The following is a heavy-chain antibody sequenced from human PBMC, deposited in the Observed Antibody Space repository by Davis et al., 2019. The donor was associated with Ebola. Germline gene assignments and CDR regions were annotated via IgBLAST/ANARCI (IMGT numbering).Heavy chain of an antibody. Sequence: PGGSLRLSCAASGFTFSSYAMHWVRQASGKGLEWVGRIRSKANSYATAYAASVKGRFTISRDDSKNTAYLQMNSLKTEDTAVYYCTRLWSSGDYWGQGTLVTVSS. CDR2: IRSKANSYAT. CDR3: TRLWSSGDY. D-gene: IGHD6-19*01. CDR1: GFTFSSYA. V-gene: IGHV3-73*01. J-gene: IGHJ4*02.